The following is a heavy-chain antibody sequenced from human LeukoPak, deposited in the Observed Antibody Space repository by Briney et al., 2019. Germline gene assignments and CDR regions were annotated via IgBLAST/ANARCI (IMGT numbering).Heavy chain of an antibody. Sequence: GGSLRLSCAASGFTFSSYWMSWVRQAPGKGLEWVANIKQDGSEKYYVDSVKGRFTISRDNAKNSLYLQMNSLRAEDTAVYYCALAVAGTGWGFDYWGQGTLVTVSS. CDR1: GFTFSSYW. V-gene: IGHV3-7*01. CDR3: ALAVAGTGWGFDY. J-gene: IGHJ4*02. D-gene: IGHD6-19*01. CDR2: IKQDGSEK.